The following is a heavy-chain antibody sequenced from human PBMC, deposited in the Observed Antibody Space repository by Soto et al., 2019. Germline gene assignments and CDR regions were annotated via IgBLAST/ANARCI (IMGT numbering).Heavy chain of an antibody. CDR3: ARLSGGYGYYYGMYV. Sequence: VGSLRLSCAASGFTVSSNYMSWVRQAPGKGLEWVSVIYSGGSTYYADSVKGRFTISRDNSKNTLYLQMNSLRAEDTAVYYCARLSGGYGYYYGMYVWGQGTTVTV. V-gene: IGHV3-53*01. CDR1: GFTVSSNY. CDR2: IYSGGST. J-gene: IGHJ6*02. D-gene: IGHD2-8*02.